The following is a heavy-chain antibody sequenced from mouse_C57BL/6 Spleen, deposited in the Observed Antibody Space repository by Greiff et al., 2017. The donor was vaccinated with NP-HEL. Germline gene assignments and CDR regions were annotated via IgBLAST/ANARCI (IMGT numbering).Heavy chain of an antibody. J-gene: IGHJ4*01. V-gene: IGHV1-69*01. D-gene: IGHD3-2*02. Sequence: QVQLQQSGAELVMPGASVKLSCKASGYTFTSYWMHWVKPRPGQGLEWIGESDPTDSYTNYNQKFKGKSTLTVDKSSSTAYMQLSSLTSEDSAVYYCATGTTAQGTGDYGGQGTADTVSS. CDR2: SDPTDSYT. CDR3: ATGTTAQGTGDY. CDR1: GYTFTSYW.